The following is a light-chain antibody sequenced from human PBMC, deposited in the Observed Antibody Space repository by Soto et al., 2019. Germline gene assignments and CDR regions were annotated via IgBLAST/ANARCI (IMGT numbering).Light chain of an antibody. CDR2: DAS. CDR1: QSVSSY. J-gene: IGKJ5*01. CDR3: QQSSNWPPTIC. Sequence: GARATISCRSIQSVSSYLAWYQQKPGQAPRLLIYDASNRATGIPARFSGSGSVTDFTLTISSLEPEDFAVYDCQQSSNWPPTICFGHGTRLDIK. V-gene: IGKV3-11*01.